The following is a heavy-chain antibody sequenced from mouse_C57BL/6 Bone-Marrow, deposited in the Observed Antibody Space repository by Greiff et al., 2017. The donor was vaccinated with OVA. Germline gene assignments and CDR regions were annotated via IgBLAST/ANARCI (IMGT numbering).Heavy chain of an antibody. J-gene: IGHJ2*01. D-gene: IGHD1-1*01. V-gene: IGHV1-81*01. CDR3: ARGTTVAHYFDY. CDR1: GYTFTSYG. Sequence: VQLQQSGAELARPGASVKLSCKASGYTFTSYGISWVKQRTGPGLEWIGEIYPRSGNTYYNEKFKGKATLTADKSSSTAYMALRSLTSEDSAVYFCARGTTVAHYFDYWGQGTTLTVSS. CDR2: IYPRSGNT.